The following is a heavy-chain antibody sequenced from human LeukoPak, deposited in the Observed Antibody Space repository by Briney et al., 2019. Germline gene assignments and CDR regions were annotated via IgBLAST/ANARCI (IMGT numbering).Heavy chain of an antibody. J-gene: IGHJ4*02. CDR2: IYYSGST. V-gene: IGHV4-31*03. D-gene: IGHD4-23*01. CDR3: ARDPGGNSGYFDY. CDR1: GGSISSGGYY. Sequence: SETLSLTCTVSGGSISSGGYYWSWIRQHPGKGLEWIGYIYYSGSTYYNPSLKSRVTISVDTSKNQFSLKLSSVTAADTAVYYCARDPGGNSGYFDYWGQGTLVTVSS.